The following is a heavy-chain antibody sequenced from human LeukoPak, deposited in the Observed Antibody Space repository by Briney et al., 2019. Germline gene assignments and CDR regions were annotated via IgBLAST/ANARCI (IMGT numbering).Heavy chain of an antibody. J-gene: IGHJ4*02. Sequence: ASVKVSCKASGYTFTGHYMHWVRQAPGQGLEWMGWINPNSGGTNYAQKFQGRVTMTRDTSISTAYLDLSRLRSDDTAVYYCARVVVRDANNYKDYWGQGTLVTVSS. CDR2: INPNSGGT. CDR1: GYTFTGHY. D-gene: IGHD5-24*01. V-gene: IGHV1-2*02. CDR3: ARVVVRDANNYKDY.